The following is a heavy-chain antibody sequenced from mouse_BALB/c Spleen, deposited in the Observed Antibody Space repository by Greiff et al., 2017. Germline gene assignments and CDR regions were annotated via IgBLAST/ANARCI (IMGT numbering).Heavy chain of an antibody. CDR3: ASVYGYDVAWFAY. J-gene: IGHJ3*01. CDR1: GFNIKDTY. V-gene: IGHV14-3*02. Sequence: VQLQQSGAELVKPGASVKLSCTASGFNIKDTYMHWVKQRPEQGLEWIGRIDPANGNTKYDPKFQGKATITADTSSNTAYLQLSSLTSEDTAVYYCASVYGYDVAWFAYWGQGTLVTVSA. CDR2: IDPANGNT. D-gene: IGHD2-2*01.